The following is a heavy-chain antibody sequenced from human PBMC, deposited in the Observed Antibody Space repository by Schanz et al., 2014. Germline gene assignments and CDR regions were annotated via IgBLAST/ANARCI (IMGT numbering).Heavy chain of an antibody. CDR3: ARVRAYDYGAEAHGMDV. V-gene: IGHV3-21*01. CDR2: ISSSGSYI. CDR1: GFAFSAYS. D-gene: IGHD4-17*01. Sequence: EVQLVESGGGLVKPGGSLRLSCAASGFAFSAYSMNWVRQAPGKGLEWVSSISSSGSYIYFPDSVKGRFTISRDNAKNSLYLQMNRLRAEDTAVYYCARVRAYDYGAEAHGMDVGGHGTTVTFSS. J-gene: IGHJ6*02.